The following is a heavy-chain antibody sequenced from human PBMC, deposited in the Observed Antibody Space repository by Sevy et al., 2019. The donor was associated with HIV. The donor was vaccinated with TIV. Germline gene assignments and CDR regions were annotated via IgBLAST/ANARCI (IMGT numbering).Heavy chain of an antibody. CDR2: INQDGNEK. D-gene: IGHD3-3*01. J-gene: IGHJ4*02. V-gene: IGHV3-7*01. CDR3: ATFSVGY. Sequence: QQRESLKISCAASGFTFSDSWMHWVRQAPGKGLEWVANINQDGNEKYYVDSVKGRLTISRDNAKNSLYLQMNSLRDDDTAVYYCATFSVGYWGQGTLVTVSS. CDR1: GFTFSDSW.